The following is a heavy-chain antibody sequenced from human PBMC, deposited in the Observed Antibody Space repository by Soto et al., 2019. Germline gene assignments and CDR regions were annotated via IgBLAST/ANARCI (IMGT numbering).Heavy chain of an antibody. CDR3: ARERDTAEDY. CDR2: IWYDGSNK. CDR1: GFTFSSYG. D-gene: IGHD5-18*01. Sequence: QVQLVESGGGVVQPGRSLRLSCAASGFTFSSYGMHWVRQAPGKGLEWVAVIWYDGSNKYYADSVKGRFTISRDNSKNTLYLPMNSLRAEDTAVYYCARERDTAEDYWGQGTLVTVSS. J-gene: IGHJ4*02. V-gene: IGHV3-33*01.